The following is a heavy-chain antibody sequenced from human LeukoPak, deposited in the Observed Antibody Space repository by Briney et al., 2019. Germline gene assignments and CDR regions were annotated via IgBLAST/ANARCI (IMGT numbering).Heavy chain of an antibody. CDR2: IKQDGTEN. CDR1: GFTLSGHC. D-gene: IGHD3-22*01. V-gene: IGHV3-7*01. J-gene: IGHJ4*02. Sequence: PGGSLRLSCAASGFTLSGHCMTWVRQAPGKGLEWVASIKQDGTENYYVDSVKGRFTISRDNAKNSPYLQMTSLRDEDTAVYYCARLTYHDSSVYRPIDYWGLGTLVTVSS. CDR3: ARLTYHDSSVYRPIDY.